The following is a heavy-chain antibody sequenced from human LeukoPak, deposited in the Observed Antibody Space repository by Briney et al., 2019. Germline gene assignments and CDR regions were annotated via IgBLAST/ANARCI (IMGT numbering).Heavy chain of an antibody. CDR1: GFTFSSYN. V-gene: IGHV3-21*01. D-gene: IGHD6-13*01. CDR3: ARMTAAPFDY. J-gene: IGHJ4*02. Sequence: GGSLRLSCAASGFTFSSYNMNWVRQAPGKGLEWVSPISSSSSYIYYADSVKGRFTISRDNAKNSLYLQMNSLRAEDTAVYYCARMTAAPFDYWGQGTLVTVSS. CDR2: ISSSSSYI.